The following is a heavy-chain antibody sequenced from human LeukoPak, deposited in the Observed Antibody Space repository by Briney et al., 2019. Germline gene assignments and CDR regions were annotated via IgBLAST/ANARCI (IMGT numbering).Heavy chain of an antibody. J-gene: IGHJ6*03. CDR2: IIPIFGTA. V-gene: IGHV1-69*13. CDR1: GGTFSSYA. CDR3: ARGITVTIFCVANNYYYMDV. Sequence: GASVKVSCKASGGTFSSYAISWVRQAPGQGLEWMGGIIPIFGTANYAQKFQGRVTITADESTSTAYMELSSLRSEDTAVYYCARGITVTIFCVANNYYYMDVWGKGTTVTVSS. D-gene: IGHD3-3*01.